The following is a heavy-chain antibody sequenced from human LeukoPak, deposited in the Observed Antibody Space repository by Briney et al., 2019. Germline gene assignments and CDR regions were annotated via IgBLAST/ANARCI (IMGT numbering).Heavy chain of an antibody. Sequence: GGSLRLSCAASGFTFSSFGMSWVRQAPGKGLEWVSTNSRGAISTYYADSVKGRFTISGDNSKNTLYVQMNSLRAEDTAVYYCAKRGEGTYHFDYWGQGTLVTVSS. CDR2: NSRGAIST. CDR1: GFTFSSFG. J-gene: IGHJ4*02. D-gene: IGHD2-2*01. V-gene: IGHV3-23*01. CDR3: AKRGEGTYHFDY.